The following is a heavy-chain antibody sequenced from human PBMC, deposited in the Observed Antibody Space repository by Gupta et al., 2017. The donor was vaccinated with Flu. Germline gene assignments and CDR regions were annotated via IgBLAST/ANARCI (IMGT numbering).Heavy chain of an antibody. V-gene: IGHV2-5*02. CDR2: IYWDDDK. CDR1: GFSISTSGVG. J-gene: IGHJ6*02. D-gene: IGHD3-22*01. Sequence: QITLKESGPTLVKPTQTLTLTCTFSGFSISTSGVGVGWIRQPPGKALEWLARIYWDDDKRYSPSLKSRLTITKDTSKNQVVLTMTNMDPVDTATYYCAHSYYSWGSLFFRYYGMDVWVQGTTVTVSS. CDR3: AHSYYSWGSLFFRYYGMDV.